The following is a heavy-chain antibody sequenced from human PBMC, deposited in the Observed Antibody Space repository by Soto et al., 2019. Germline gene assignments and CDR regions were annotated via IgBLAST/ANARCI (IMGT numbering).Heavy chain of an antibody. J-gene: IGHJ5*02. D-gene: IGHD2-2*01. CDR2: ISSYNGNT. V-gene: IGHV1-18*04. Sequence: ASVKVSCKASGYTFTSYGISWVRQAPGQGLEWMGWISSYNGNTNYAQKVQGRVTMTTDTSTSTTYMELRSLRSDDAAVYYCARGPRYCSTTSCFSGVTWFDPWGQGTLVTVSS. CDR1: GYTFTSYG. CDR3: ARGPRYCSTTSCFSGVTWFDP.